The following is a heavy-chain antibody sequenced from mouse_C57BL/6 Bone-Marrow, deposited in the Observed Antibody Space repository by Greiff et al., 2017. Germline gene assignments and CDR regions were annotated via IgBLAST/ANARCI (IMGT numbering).Heavy chain of an antibody. J-gene: IGHJ4*01. D-gene: IGHD2-1*01. Sequence: EVQLQQSGAELVRPGASVKLSCTASGFNIKDDYMHWVKQRPEQGLEWIGWIDPENGDTEYASKFQGKATITADTSSNTAYLQLSSLTSEDTAVYYWTPIYYGNYPYAMDYWGQGTSVTVSS. CDR1: GFNIKDDY. CDR2: IDPENGDT. CDR3: TPIYYGNYPYAMDY. V-gene: IGHV14-4*01.